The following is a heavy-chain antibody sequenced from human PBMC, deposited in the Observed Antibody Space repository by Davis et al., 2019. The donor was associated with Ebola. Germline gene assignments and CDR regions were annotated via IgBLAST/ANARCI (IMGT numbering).Heavy chain of an antibody. CDR2: MNPNNGNT. J-gene: IGHJ4*02. CDR1: GYTFTSYD. V-gene: IGHV1-8*01. CDR3: AKNVANTGDFDS. Sequence: ASVKVSCKASGYTFTSYDINWVRQATGQGLEWMGWMNPNNGNTGYAQKFQGRVTLTRDTSISTAYLELSGLGSEDTAVYYCAKNVANTGDFDSWGQGTLVAVST. D-gene: IGHD5-12*01.